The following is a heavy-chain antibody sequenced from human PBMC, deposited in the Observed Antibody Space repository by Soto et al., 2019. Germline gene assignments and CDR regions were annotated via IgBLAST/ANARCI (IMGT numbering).Heavy chain of an antibody. D-gene: IGHD3-16*01. CDR1: GFTFSSYG. CDR2: ISYDGSNK. J-gene: IGHJ4*02. Sequence: QVQLVESGGGVVQPGRSLRLSCAASGFTFSSYGMHWVRQAPGKGLEWVAVISYDGSNKYYADSVKGRFTISRDNSKNTLYLQMNSLRAEDTAVYYCGKGEEQGGRADYWGQGTLVTVSS. CDR3: GKGEEQGGRADY. V-gene: IGHV3-30*18.